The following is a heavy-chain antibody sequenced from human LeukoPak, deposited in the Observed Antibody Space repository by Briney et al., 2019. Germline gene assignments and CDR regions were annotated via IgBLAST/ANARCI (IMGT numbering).Heavy chain of an antibody. Sequence: GSLRLSCAASGFTFSSYGMHWVRQAPGKGLEWIGRIYTSGGTNYNPSLKSRVTMSVDTSKNQFSLKLSSVTAADTAVYYCARDSQDYGSGSYWDDWGQGTLVTVSS. J-gene: IGHJ4*02. CDR3: ARDSQDYGSGSYWDD. D-gene: IGHD3-10*01. CDR1: GFTFSSYG. CDR2: IYTSGGT. V-gene: IGHV4-4*07.